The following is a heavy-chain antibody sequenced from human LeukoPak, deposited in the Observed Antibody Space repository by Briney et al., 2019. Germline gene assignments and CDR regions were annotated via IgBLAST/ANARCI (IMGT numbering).Heavy chain of an antibody. CDR1: GYTFTSYG. CDR2: ISAYNGNT. V-gene: IGHV1-18*01. CDR3: ARDDSSSSYWFDP. D-gene: IGHD6-6*01. Sequence: GASVKVSCKASGYTFTSYGISWVRQAPGQGLEWMGWISAYNGNTNYAQKLQGRVTMTTDTSTSTDYMELRSLKSDDTAVYYCARDDSSSSYWFDPWGQGTLVTVSS. J-gene: IGHJ5*02.